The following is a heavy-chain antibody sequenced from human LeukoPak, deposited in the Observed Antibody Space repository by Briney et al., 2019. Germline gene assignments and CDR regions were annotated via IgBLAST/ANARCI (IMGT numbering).Heavy chain of an antibody. CDR2: IIPILGIA. J-gene: IGHJ4*02. D-gene: IGHD3-22*01. CDR3: ARHSSGYSNYFDY. V-gene: IGHV1-69*04. CDR1: GGTFSSYA. Sequence: GASVKVSCKASGGTFSSYAISWVRQAPGQGLEWMGRIIPILGIANYAQKFQGRVTITADKSTSPACMELSSLRSEDTAVYYCARHSSGYSNYFDYWGQGTLVTVSS.